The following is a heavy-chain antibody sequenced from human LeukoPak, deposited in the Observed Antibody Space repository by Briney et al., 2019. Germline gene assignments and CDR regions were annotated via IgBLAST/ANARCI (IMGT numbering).Heavy chain of an antibody. CDR2: IYYSGST. J-gene: IGHJ4*02. D-gene: IGHD1-20*01. V-gene: IGHV4-39*01. CDR3: ARYYNWNYYFDY. CDR1: GGSISSSSYY. Sequence: TTSETLSLTCTVSGGSISSSSYYWGWIRQPPGKGLEWIGSIYYSGSTYYNPSLKSRVTISVDTSKNQFSLKLSSVTAADTAVYYCARYYNWNYYFDYWGQGTLVTVSS.